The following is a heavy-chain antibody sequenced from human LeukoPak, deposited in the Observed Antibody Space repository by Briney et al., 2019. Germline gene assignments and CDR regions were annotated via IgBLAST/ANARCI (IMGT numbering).Heavy chain of an antibody. J-gene: IGHJ6*03. CDR1: GGSISSGSYY. CDR2: IYTSGST. D-gene: IGHD3-10*01. V-gene: IGHV4-61*02. CDR3: ARDREGGSGRYYYYYMDV. Sequence: SQTLSLTCTVSGGSISSGSYYWSWIRQPAGKGLEWIGRIYTSGSTNYNPSLKSRVTISADTSKNQFSLKLSSVTAADTAVYYCARDREGGSGRYYYYYMDVWGKGTTVTVSS.